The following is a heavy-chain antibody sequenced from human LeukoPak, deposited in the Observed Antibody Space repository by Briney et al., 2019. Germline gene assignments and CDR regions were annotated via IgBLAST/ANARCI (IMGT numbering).Heavy chain of an antibody. Sequence: GGSLRLSCAASGFTFSSYAMSWVRQAPGKGLEWVSSVSGSGNRTYYADSVKGRFTISRDNSKNTLFLQMNSLRAEDTAVYYCAKNLYCGGGSCYPSALGMDVWGQGTTVTVSS. CDR1: GFTFSSYA. CDR2: VSGSGNRT. J-gene: IGHJ6*02. CDR3: AKNLYCGGGSCYPSALGMDV. V-gene: IGHV3-23*01. D-gene: IGHD2-15*01.